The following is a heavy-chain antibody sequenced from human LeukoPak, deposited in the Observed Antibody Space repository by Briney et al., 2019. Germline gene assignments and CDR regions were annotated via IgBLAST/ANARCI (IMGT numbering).Heavy chain of an antibody. D-gene: IGHD1-1*01. CDR2: ISGSGDSA. CDR1: GFTFSSYS. V-gene: IGHV3-23*01. CDR3: ARGGIGWNDLLLDH. J-gene: IGHJ4*02. Sequence: GGSLRLSCAASGFTFSSYSMNWVRQAPGKGLEWVSAISGSGDSAYYADSVKGRFTISRDNAKNTLYLEMNNLRAEGTAVYYCARGGIGWNDLLLDHWGQGTLVTVSS.